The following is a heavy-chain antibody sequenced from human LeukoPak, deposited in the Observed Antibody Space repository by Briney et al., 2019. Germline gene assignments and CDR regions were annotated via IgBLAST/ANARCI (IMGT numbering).Heavy chain of an antibody. D-gene: IGHD3-10*01. CDR2: INPNSGGT. V-gene: IGHV1-2*02. Sequence: ASVKVSCKASGYTFTGYYMHWVRQAPGQGLEWMGWINPNSGGTNYAQKFQGRVTMTRDTSISTAYMELSRLRSDGTAVYYCARDDGITMVRGALGDYWGQGTLVTVSS. CDR1: GYTFTGYY. J-gene: IGHJ4*02. CDR3: ARDDGITMVRGALGDY.